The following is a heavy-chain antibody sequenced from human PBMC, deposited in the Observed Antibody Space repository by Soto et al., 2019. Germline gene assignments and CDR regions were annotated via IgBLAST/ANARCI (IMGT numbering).Heavy chain of an antibody. CDR3: ARVVKAGDYGDYGRYYFDY. D-gene: IGHD4-17*01. CDR1: GYTFLSYG. CDR2: ISAYNAHT. Sequence: GASVKVSCKASGYTFLSYGITWVRQAPGQGLEWMGWISAYNAHTNYGQKFQDRLTVTTDTSTNTAYMDLRSLRSDDTAVYYCARVVKAGDYGDYGRYYFDYWGHGTLVTVSS. J-gene: IGHJ4*01. V-gene: IGHV1-18*01.